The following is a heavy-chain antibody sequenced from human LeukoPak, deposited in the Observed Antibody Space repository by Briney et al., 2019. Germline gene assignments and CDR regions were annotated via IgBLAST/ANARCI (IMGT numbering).Heavy chain of an antibody. CDR1: GFTFSSYA. CDR3: AKEGGSYYVAVDY. J-gene: IGHJ4*02. CDR2: ISGSRSYT. V-gene: IGHV3-23*01. Sequence: GGSLRLSCAASGFTFSSYAMSWVRQAPGKGLEWVSAISGSRSYTYYADSVKGRFTISRDNSKNTLYLQMNSLRAEDTAVYYCAKEGGSYYVAVDYWGQGTLVTVSS. D-gene: IGHD1-26*01.